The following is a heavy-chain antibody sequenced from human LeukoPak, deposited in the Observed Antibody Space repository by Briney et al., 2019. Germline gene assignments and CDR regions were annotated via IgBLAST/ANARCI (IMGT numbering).Heavy chain of an antibody. CDR3: ARDVSYYFDY. CDR1: GFTFSTYA. V-gene: IGHV3-30-3*01. J-gene: IGHJ4*02. D-gene: IGHD3-16*02. CDR2: TSYDGSNK. Sequence: GGSLRLSCAASGFTFSTYAMHWVRQAPGKGLEWVAVTSYDGSNKYYADSVKGRFTISRDNSKNTLYLQMNSLRAEDMAVYYCARDVSYYFDYWGQGTLVTVSS.